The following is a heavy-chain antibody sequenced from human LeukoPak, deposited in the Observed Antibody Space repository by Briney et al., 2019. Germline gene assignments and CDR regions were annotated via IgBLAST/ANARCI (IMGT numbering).Heavy chain of an antibody. V-gene: IGHV4-39*07. J-gene: IGHJ5*02. D-gene: IGHD1-7*01. Sequence: SETLYLTCTVSGGSISSSSYYWGWIRQPPGKGLEWIGSIYYSGSTNYNPSLKSRVTISVDTSKNQFSLKLSSVTAADTAVYYCARGQHNWNYWFDPWGQGTLVTVSS. CDR3: ARGQHNWNYWFDP. CDR1: GGSISSSSYY. CDR2: IYYSGST.